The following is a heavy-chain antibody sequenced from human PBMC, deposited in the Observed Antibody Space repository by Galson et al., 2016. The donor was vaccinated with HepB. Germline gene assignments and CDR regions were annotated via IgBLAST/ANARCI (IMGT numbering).Heavy chain of an antibody. V-gene: IGHV2-5*01. CDR1: GFSLSTSGVG. CDR3: SPRRNEILTGYYSPGWFDP. CDR2: IYWNDDK. D-gene: IGHD3-9*01. Sequence: PALVKPTQTLTLTCTFSGFSLSTSGVGVGWIRQSPGKALEWLAPIYWNDDKRYSPSLKSRLTITKDTSTNLVVLTMTNMDPVDTATYFCSPRRNEILTGYYSPGWFDPWGPGTLVTVSS. J-gene: IGHJ5*02.